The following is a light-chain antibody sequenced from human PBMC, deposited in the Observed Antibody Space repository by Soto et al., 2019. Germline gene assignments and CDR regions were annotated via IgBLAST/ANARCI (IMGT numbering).Light chain of an antibody. J-gene: IGKJ2*01. V-gene: IGKV3-15*01. Sequence: EIVMTQSPVSLSVSPGERATLSCRASQTIASNVAWYQQKPGQAPRLLIHGASTRATGVPARFSGSGSGTEFTLTISSLQSEDFAVYYCQQYHNWPPQYTFGQATKLQMK. CDR2: GAS. CDR1: QTIASN. CDR3: QQYHNWPPQYT.